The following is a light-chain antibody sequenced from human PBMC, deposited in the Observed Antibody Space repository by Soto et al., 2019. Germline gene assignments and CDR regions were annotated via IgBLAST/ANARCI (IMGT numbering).Light chain of an antibody. J-gene: IGKJ2*01. Sequence: DIPMTQSPSTLSASVGDRVTITCRASQSISSWLAWYQQKPGKAPNLLIYKASSLESGVPSRFSGSGSGTEFTLTISSLQPDDCATYYCQQYSSYLYTFGQGTKVEIK. V-gene: IGKV1-5*03. CDR1: QSISSW. CDR3: QQYSSYLYT. CDR2: KAS.